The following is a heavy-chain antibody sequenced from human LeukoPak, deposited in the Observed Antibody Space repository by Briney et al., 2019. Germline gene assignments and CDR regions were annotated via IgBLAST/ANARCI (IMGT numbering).Heavy chain of an antibody. CDR3: AKEGRKTGNTYGYEYVY. Sequence: GGSLRLSCAASGFMFSSYAMSWVRQAPGKGLEWVSAISASGGSTQYADSVKGRFTVSRDNSKNTMSVQMNSLRVEDTAIYYCAKEGRKTGNTYGYEYVYWGHGTLVTVSS. J-gene: IGHJ4*01. CDR2: ISASGGST. V-gene: IGHV3-23*01. CDR1: GFMFSSYA. D-gene: IGHD5-18*01.